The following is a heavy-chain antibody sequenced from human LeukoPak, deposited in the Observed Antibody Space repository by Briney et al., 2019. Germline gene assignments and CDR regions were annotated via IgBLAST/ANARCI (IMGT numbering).Heavy chain of an antibody. CDR2: ISYDGSNK. V-gene: IGHV3-30*04. CDR1: GFTFSSYA. J-gene: IGHJ1*01. CDR3: AKDGGYCSGGSCYKGYFQH. Sequence: GGSLRLSCAASGFTFSSYAMHWVRQAPGKGLEWVAVISYDGSNKYYADSVKGRFTISRDNSKNTLYLQMNSLRAEDTAVYYCAKDGGYCSGGSCYKGYFQHWGQGTLVTVSS. D-gene: IGHD2-15*01.